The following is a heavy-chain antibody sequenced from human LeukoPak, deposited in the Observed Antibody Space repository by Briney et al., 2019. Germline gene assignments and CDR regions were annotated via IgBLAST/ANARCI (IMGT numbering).Heavy chain of an antibody. CDR1: GFTFSSYA. J-gene: IGHJ5*02. CDR2: INTDGTST. V-gene: IGHV3-74*01. CDR3: ARDKNWNWFDP. Sequence: GGSLRLSCAASGFTFSSYAMSWVRQAPGKGLEWFSRINTDGTSTTYADSVKGRFTISRDNAKNTLYLQMNSLRSDDTAVYYCARDKNWNWFDPWGQGSLVTVSS. D-gene: IGHD1-1*01.